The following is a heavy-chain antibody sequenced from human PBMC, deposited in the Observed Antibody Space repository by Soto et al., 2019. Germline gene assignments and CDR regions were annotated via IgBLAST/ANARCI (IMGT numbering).Heavy chain of an antibody. J-gene: IGHJ4*02. CDR3: ASYRGYSGYDSVY. CDR2: IIPILGIA. Sequence: QVQLVQSGAEVKKPGSSVKVSCKASGGTFSSYTISWVRQSPGQGLEWMGRIIPILGIANYAQKFQGRVTSTADKSTSTAYMELRSLRSEDTAVYYCASYRGYSGYDSVYWGQGTLVTVSS. V-gene: IGHV1-69*02. D-gene: IGHD5-12*01. CDR1: GGTFSSYT.